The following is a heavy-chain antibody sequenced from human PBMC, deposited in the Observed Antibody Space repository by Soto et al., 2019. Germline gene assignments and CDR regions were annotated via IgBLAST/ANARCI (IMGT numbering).Heavy chain of an antibody. Sequence: SSVKVSCKASGGTFSSYAISWVRQAPGQGLEWMGGIIPIFGTANYAQKFQGRVTITADESTSTAYMELSSLRSEDTAVYYCAARLTGYYTAPMDGWGQGTTVTVSS. D-gene: IGHD3-9*01. CDR3: AARLTGYYTAPMDG. CDR1: GGTFSSYA. CDR2: IIPIFGTA. J-gene: IGHJ6*02. V-gene: IGHV1-69*13.